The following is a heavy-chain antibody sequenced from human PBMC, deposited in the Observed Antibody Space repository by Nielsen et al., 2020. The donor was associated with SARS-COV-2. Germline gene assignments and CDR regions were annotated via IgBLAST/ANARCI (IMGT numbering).Heavy chain of an antibody. J-gene: IGHJ5*02. V-gene: IGHV1-24*01. CDR2: FDPEDGET. CDR1: GYTLTELS. CDR3: AREDCGVASCYSWFDP. Sequence: ASVKVSCKVSGYTLTELSMHWVRQAPGKGLEWMGGFDPEDGETIYAQKFQGRVTMTEDTSTDTAYMELSSLRSEDTAVYYCAREDCGVASCYSWFDPWGQGTLVTVSS. D-gene: IGHD2-15*01.